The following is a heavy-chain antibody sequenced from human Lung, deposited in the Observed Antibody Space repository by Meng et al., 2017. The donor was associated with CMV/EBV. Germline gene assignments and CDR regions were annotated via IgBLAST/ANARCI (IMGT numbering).Heavy chain of an antibody. D-gene: IGHD1-26*01. CDR3: ARGKQDAWELLAY. V-gene: IGHV4-4*02. J-gene: IGHJ4*02. CDR2: IDDSGST. Sequence: VQLEERAPGLWKPSGTLYFTCGVSGVSISSNIRWTWVRQPTGKGLEWIGDIDDSGSTNYNPSLNSRISISLDKSKNHFSLKVNSVTAADTAVYYCARGKQDAWELLAYWGQGALVTVSS. CDR1: GVSISSNIR.